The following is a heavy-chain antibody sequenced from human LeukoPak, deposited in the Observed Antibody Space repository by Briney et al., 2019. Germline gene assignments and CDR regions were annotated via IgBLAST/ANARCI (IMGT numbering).Heavy chain of an antibody. J-gene: IGHJ4*02. CDR3: TRNPVTGTNPKFDY. CDR2: IQTSGIT. D-gene: IGHD6-19*01. V-gene: IGHV4-4*07. CDR1: GGSISTYF. Sequence: SETLSLTCTVSGGSISTYFWRWIRQPAGKGLEYIGRIQTSGITNYSPSLKSRVSMSVDTSKNQFSLKLNSVTAADTAIYYCTRNPVTGTNPKFDYWGQGALVTVSS.